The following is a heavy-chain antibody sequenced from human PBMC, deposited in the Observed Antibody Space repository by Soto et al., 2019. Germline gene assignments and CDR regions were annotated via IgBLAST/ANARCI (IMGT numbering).Heavy chain of an antibody. CDR3: ARDPSPPYDYVWGSYRLHYYGMDV. Sequence: ASVKVSCKASGYTFTSYGISWVRQAPGQGLEWMGWISAYNGNTNYAQKLQGRVTMTTDTSTSTAYMELRSLRSDDTAVYYCARDPSPPYDYVWGSYRLHYYGMDVWGQGTTVTVSS. J-gene: IGHJ6*02. CDR2: ISAYNGNT. CDR1: GYTFTSYG. D-gene: IGHD3-16*02. V-gene: IGHV1-18*01.